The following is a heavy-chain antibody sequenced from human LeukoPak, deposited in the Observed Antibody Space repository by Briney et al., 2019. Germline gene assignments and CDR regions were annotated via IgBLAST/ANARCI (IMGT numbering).Heavy chain of an antibody. J-gene: IGHJ4*02. V-gene: IGHV3-7*01. CDR2: INEDGGEK. CDR1: EFTFSPYR. D-gene: IGHD2-21*01. Sequence: GGSLRLSCAASEFTFSPYRMTWVRQAPGKGLEWVANINEDGGEKYYVDSVRGRFTISRDNAKNSLYLQMNSLRAEDTAVYYCARGREIAFIWCQGTLVTVSS. CDR3: ARGREIAFI.